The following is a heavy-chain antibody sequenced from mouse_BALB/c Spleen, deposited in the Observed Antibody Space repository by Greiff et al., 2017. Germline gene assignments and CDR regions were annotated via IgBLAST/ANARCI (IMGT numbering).Heavy chain of an antibody. V-gene: IGHV14-1*02. D-gene: IGHD1-1*01. CDR3: AREGDGSSYSWFAY. J-gene: IGHJ3*01. Sequence: VQLQQSGAELVRPGALVKLSCKASGFNIKDYYMHWVKQRPEQGLEWIGRIDPANGNTKYDPKFQGKATITADTSSNTAYLQLSSLTSEDTAVYYCAREGDGSSYSWFAYWGQGTLVTVSA. CDR1: GFNIKDYY. CDR2: IDPANGNT.